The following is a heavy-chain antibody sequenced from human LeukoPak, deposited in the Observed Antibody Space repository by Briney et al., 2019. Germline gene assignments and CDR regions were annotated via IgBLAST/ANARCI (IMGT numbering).Heavy chain of an antibody. CDR3: ARTMTEGYYYYMDV. Sequence: SETLSLTCTVSGGSISSYYWSWIRQPPGKGLEWIGYIYYSGSTNYNPSLKSRVTISVDTSKNQFSLKLSSVTAADTAVYYCARTMTEGYYYYMDVWGKGTTVTISS. D-gene: IGHD3-22*01. V-gene: IGHV4-59*08. CDR2: IYYSGST. J-gene: IGHJ6*03. CDR1: GGSISSYY.